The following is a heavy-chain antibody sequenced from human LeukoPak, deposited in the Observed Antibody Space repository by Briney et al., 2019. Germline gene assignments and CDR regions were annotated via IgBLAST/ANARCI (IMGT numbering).Heavy chain of an antibody. CDR3: AKGGGYNVLNSPFDY. CDR2: ISGSGGST. CDR1: GFTLSSYA. V-gene: IGHV3-23*01. D-gene: IGHD5-24*01. Sequence: GGSLRLSCAASGFTLSSYAMGWVRQAPGKGLEWVSAISGSGGSTYYADSVKGRFTISRDNSKNTLYLQMNSLRAEDTAVYYCAKGGGYNVLNSPFDYWGQGTLVTVSS. J-gene: IGHJ4*02.